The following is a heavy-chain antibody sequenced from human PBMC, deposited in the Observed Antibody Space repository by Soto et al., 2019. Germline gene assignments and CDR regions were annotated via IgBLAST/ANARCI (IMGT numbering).Heavy chain of an antibody. J-gene: IGHJ4*02. Sequence: GGSLRLSCAASGFTFSSYAMSWVRQTPGKGLEWVSIISGSGGSTYYADSVKGRFTISRDNSKNTLFLRMNSLRAEDTAVYYCAKHSDYYGSGIYTDHWGQGTLVTVSS. CDR1: GFTFSSYA. CDR2: ISGSGGST. CDR3: AKHSDYYGSGIYTDH. D-gene: IGHD3-10*01. V-gene: IGHV3-23*01.